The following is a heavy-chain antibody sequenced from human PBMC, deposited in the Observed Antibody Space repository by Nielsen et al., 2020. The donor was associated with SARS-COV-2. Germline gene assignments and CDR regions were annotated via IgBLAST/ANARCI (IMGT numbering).Heavy chain of an antibody. D-gene: IGHD6-6*01. CDR2: ISPSNGNT. CDR1: GYTFTSND. V-gene: IGHV1-18*04. Sequence: ASVKVSCKASGYTFTSNDITWVRQAPGQGLEWMGRISPSNGNTKYAQRFQGRVTMTTDTSTSTAYMELRSLRTEDTALYYCAKGFSSSSRDYMNVWGKGTTVTVSS. J-gene: IGHJ6*03. CDR3: AKGFSSSSRDYMNV.